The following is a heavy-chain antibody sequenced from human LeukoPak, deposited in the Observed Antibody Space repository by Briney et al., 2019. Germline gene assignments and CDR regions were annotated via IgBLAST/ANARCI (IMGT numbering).Heavy chain of an antibody. CDR3: ARDYSTVTTFFDY. Sequence: GGSLRLSCAASGFTFRSYNMNWVRQAPGEGLEWVSYITGGSTTIYYADSVKGRFTISRDNAKNSLYLQMNSLRAEDTAVYYCARDYSTVTTFFDYWGQGTLATVSS. CDR1: GFTFRSYN. V-gene: IGHV3-48*01. CDR2: ITGGSTTI. J-gene: IGHJ4*02. D-gene: IGHD4-17*01.